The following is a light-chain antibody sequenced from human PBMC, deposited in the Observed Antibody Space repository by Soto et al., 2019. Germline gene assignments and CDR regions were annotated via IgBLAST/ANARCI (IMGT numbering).Light chain of an antibody. Sequence: IQFTQSPSSLSASVGDRVAISCRASQGISSYLAWYQQKPGKAPKLLVYKASTLKSRVPTRFSGSGTGTEFALTISSLQPDDFATYYCQHYNSYSEAFGQGTKVDIK. CDR1: QGISSY. V-gene: IGKV1-5*03. CDR3: QHYNSYSEA. CDR2: KAS. J-gene: IGKJ1*01.